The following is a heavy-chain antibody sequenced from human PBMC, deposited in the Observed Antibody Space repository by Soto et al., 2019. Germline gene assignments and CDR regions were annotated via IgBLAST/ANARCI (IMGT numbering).Heavy chain of an antibody. V-gene: IGHV1-69*13. CDR2: IIPILNSP. D-gene: IGHD2-2*01. CDR1: GGTFGSYA. J-gene: IGHJ6*02. Sequence: SVKVSCEASGGTFGSYAITWVRLAPGQGLEWLGGIIPILNSPAYAQKFKARVVITADEITNTAYMELNSLRFDDTAVYYCAREAPYCTSATCPKFYDMDVWGQGTTVTVSS. CDR3: AREAPYCTSATCPKFYDMDV.